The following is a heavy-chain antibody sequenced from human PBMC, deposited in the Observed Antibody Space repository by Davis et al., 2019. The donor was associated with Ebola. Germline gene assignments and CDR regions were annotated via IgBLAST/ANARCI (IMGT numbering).Heavy chain of an antibody. J-gene: IGHJ4*02. Sequence: SVKVSCKASGCTFSSYAISWVRQAPGQGPEWMGWIIPIYGTPNYAQRFQGRVTITADKSTGTAYMEVRSLTSEDTAVYYCARAKGDYGDYSPFDHWGQGTLVTVSS. V-gene: IGHV1-69*06. CDR1: GCTFSSYA. CDR3: ARAKGDYGDYSPFDH. CDR2: IIPIYGTP. D-gene: IGHD4-17*01.